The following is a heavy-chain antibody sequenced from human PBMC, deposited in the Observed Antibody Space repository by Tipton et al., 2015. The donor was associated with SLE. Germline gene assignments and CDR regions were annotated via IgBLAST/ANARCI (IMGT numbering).Heavy chain of an antibody. J-gene: IGHJ4*02. CDR1: GFTFSSYS. Sequence: SLRLSCAASGFTFSSYSMHWVRQAPGKGLEWVAVVSYDGSFTYCADSVKDRFTVSRDNSKNTLYLQMKGLRPEDTAVYYCARGGDDASGGAESHWGQGSLVTVSS. D-gene: IGHD5-12*01. CDR2: VSYDGSFT. V-gene: IGHV3-30*14. CDR3: ARGGDDASGGAESH.